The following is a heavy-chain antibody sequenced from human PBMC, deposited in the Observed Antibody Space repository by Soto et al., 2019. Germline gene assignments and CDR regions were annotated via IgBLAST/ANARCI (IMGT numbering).Heavy chain of an antibody. CDR1: EGTFSSYA. J-gene: IGHJ4*02. CDR2: IIPIFGTA. D-gene: IGHD5-12*01. Sequence: QVQLVQSGAEVRKPGSSVKFSGKASEGTFSSYAISWVRQPPGQGLEWMGGIIPIFGTANYAQKFQGRVTITADESTSTAYMELSSLRSEGTAVYYCARGDGYNLGLSPYWGQGTLVTVSS. CDR3: ARGDGYNLGLSPY. V-gene: IGHV1-69*01.